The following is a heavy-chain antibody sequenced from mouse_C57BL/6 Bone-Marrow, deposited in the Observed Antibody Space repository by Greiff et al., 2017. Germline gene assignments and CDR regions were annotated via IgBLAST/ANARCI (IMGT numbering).Heavy chain of an antibody. J-gene: IGHJ1*03. CDR3: ERTGYYYDSSYPWYFDV. D-gene: IGHD1-1*01. CDR2: ISSGSSTI. V-gene: IGHV5-17*01. CDR1: GFTFSDYG. Sequence: DVMLVESGGGLVKPGGSLKLSCAASGFTFSDYGMHWVRQAPEKGLEWVAYISSGSSTIYYADTVKGRFTISRVNAKNTLFLQMTSLRSEETDMYYCERTGYYYDSSYPWYFDVWGTGTTVTVSS.